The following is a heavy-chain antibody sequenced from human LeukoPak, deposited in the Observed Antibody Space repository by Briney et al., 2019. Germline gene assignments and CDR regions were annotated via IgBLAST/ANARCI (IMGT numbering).Heavy chain of an antibody. J-gene: IGHJ2*01. Sequence: SETLSLTCAVYGGSFSRYYWTWIRQPPGKGLEWIGEINHSGSANYNPSLKSRVTISVDASKSQFSLKLSSMIAADTAVYYCARVSSSWYQDWYFDLWGRGTLVTVPS. CDR1: GGSFSRYY. CDR2: INHSGSA. D-gene: IGHD6-13*01. V-gene: IGHV4-34*01. CDR3: ARVSSSWYQDWYFDL.